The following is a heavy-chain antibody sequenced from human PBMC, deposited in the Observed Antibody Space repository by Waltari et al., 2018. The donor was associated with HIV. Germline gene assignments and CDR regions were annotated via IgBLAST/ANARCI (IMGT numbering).Heavy chain of an antibody. D-gene: IGHD2-2*01. V-gene: IGHV3-30*18. J-gene: IGHJ6*02. CDR1: GLTFSSYG. Sequence: QVQLVESGGGVVQPGRSLRLSCAASGLTFSSYGMHWVRQAPGKGLEWVAVISYDGSNKYYADSVKGRFTISRDNSKNTLYLQMNSLRAEDTAVYYCAKEYCSSTSCPPYYYYGMDVWGQGTTVTVSS. CDR2: ISYDGSNK. CDR3: AKEYCSSTSCPPYYYYGMDV.